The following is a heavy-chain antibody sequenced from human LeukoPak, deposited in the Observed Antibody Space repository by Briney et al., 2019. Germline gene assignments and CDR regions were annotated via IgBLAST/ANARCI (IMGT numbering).Heavy chain of an antibody. V-gene: IGHV3-23*01. J-gene: IGHJ4*02. CDR1: GFTFSSYA. Sequence: GGSLRLSCAASGFTFSSYAMSWVRQAPGKGLEWVSAISGSGGSTYYADSVKGRFTISRDNSKNKLYLQMNSLRAEDTAVYYCAKGGLVLRYFNYWGQGTLVTVSS. D-gene: IGHD3-9*01. CDR3: AKGGLVLRYFNY. CDR2: ISGSGGST.